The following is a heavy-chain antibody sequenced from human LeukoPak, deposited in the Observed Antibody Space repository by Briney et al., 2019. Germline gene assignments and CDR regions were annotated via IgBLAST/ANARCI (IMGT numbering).Heavy chain of an antibody. Sequence: PSETLSLTCTVSGGSISSYYWSWIRQPPGKGLEWIGYIYDSGSTNYNPSLNRRATISVDTSKNQFSLKLSSVTAADTAVYYCARYDVGWYYFDYWGQGTLVTVSS. V-gene: IGHV4-59*01. J-gene: IGHJ4*02. CDR1: GGSISSYY. CDR2: IYDSGST. D-gene: IGHD6-19*01. CDR3: ARYDVGWYYFDY.